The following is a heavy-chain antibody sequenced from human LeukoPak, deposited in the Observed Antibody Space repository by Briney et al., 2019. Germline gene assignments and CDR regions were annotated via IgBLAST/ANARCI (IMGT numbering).Heavy chain of an antibody. J-gene: IGHJ4*02. Sequence: SETLSLTCAVYGGSFSGCYWSWIRQPPGKGLEWIGYIYYSGSTNYNPSLKSRVTISADTSKNQFSLKVSSVTAADTAVYYCARGGVMYDYWGQGTLVTVSS. CDR3: ARGGVMYDY. CDR1: GGSFSGCY. CDR2: IYYSGST. V-gene: IGHV4-59*01. D-gene: IGHD2-8*01.